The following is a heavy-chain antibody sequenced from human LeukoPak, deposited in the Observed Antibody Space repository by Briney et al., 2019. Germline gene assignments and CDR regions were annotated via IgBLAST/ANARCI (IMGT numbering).Heavy chain of an antibody. CDR1: GFTFSSYA. D-gene: IGHD6-6*01. CDR3: ARAIAARGVSLDYFDY. V-gene: IGHV3-23*01. Sequence: GGSLRLSCAASGFTFSSYAMSWVRQAPGKGLEWVSAISGSGGSTYYADSVKGRFTISRDNSKNTLYLQMNSLRAEDTAVYYCARAIAARGVSLDYFDYWGQGTLVTVSS. CDR2: ISGSGGST. J-gene: IGHJ4*02.